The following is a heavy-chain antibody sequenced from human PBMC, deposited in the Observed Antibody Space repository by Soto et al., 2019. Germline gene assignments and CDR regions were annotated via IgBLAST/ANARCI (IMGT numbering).Heavy chain of an antibody. CDR3: ARVLRGWFDP. CDR1: GGSLTSANS. CDR2: ISHSGIT. J-gene: IGHJ5*02. Sequence: XTLSLPWAVAGGSLTSANSWTWVRQPPGGGLEWIGEISHSGITNYKASLKSRVTMSVDKTKNDVSLKLTSVTAADTAVYYCARVLRGWFDPWGQGTPGTVSS. V-gene: IGHV4-4*02.